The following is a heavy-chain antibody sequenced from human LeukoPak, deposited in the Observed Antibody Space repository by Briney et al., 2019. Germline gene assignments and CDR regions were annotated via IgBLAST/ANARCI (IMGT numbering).Heavy chain of an antibody. CDR3: AKDYDSRGYYFHH. Sequence: PGGSLRLSCAASGFIFSSYAMSWVRQAPGKGLEWVSAISGSGGSTGYADSVKGRFTISRDTSRNTLNLQMNSLRAEDTAIYYCAKDYDSRGYYFHHWGQGTLVTVSS. CDR1: GFIFSSYA. CDR2: ISGSGGST. J-gene: IGHJ1*01. D-gene: IGHD3-22*01. V-gene: IGHV3-23*01.